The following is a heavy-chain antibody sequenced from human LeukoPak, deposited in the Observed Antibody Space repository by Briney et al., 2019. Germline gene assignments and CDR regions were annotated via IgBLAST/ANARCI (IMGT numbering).Heavy chain of an antibody. CDR1: GYTFTGYY. J-gene: IGHJ5*02. Sequence: GASVKVSCKASGYTFTGYYMHWVRQAPGQGLEWMGWINPNSGGTSYAQKFQGRVTMTRDTSISTAYMELSRLRSDDTAVYYCARGSYYYDSSGYDWFDPWGQGTLVTVSS. D-gene: IGHD3-22*01. CDR3: ARGSYYYDSSGYDWFDP. CDR2: INPNSGGT. V-gene: IGHV1-2*02.